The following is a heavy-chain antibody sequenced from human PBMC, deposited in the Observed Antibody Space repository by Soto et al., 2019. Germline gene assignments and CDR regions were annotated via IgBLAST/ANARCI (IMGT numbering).Heavy chain of an antibody. CDR1: GYTLTSYG. J-gene: IGHJ5*02. CDR2: ISAYNGNT. D-gene: IGHD3-3*01. Sequence: ASVKVSCKASGYTLTSYGISWVRQAPGQGLEWMGWISAYNGNTNYAQKLQGRVTMTTDTSTSTAYMELRSLRSDDTAVYYCARAMTLNFWSGYSQFDPWGQGTLVTVSS. CDR3: ARAMTLNFWSGYSQFDP. V-gene: IGHV1-18*04.